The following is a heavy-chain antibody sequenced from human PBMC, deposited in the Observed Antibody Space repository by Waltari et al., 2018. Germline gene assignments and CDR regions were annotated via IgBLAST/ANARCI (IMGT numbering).Heavy chain of an antibody. D-gene: IGHD5-12*01. Sequence: QVQLQESGPGLVKPSETLSLTCTVSGYSISSGYYWGWIRQPPGKGLEWIGSIYHSGSTYYNPSLKSRVTISVGTSKNQFSLKLSSMTAADTAVYYCAKYSGYDFDYWGQGTLVTVSS. V-gene: IGHV4-38-2*02. CDR1: GYSISSGYY. CDR3: AKYSGYDFDY. CDR2: IYHSGST. J-gene: IGHJ4*02.